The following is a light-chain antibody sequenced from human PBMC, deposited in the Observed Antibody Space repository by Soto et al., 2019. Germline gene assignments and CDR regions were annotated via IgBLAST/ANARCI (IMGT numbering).Light chain of an antibody. CDR1: SSDVGGYNY. V-gene: IGLV2-14*01. CDR2: EVS. Sequence: QSALTQPASVSGSPGQAISISCTGTSSDVGGYNYGSWYQQHPGKAPKLMIYEVSNRPSGVSNRFSGSKSGNTASLTISGLQAEDEADYYCSSYTSSSTLYVFGTGTEVTVL. J-gene: IGLJ1*01. CDR3: SSYTSSSTLYV.